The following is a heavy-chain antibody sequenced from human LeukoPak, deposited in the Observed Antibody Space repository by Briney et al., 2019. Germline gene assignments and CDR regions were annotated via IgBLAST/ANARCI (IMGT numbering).Heavy chain of an antibody. V-gene: IGHV1-2*06. J-gene: IGHJ4*02. CDR1: GYTFTGYY. CDR3: AAFHYDSSGYYYEVFDY. CDR2: INPNSGGT. Sequence: ASVKVSCKASGYTFTGYYMHWVRQAPGQGLEWMGRINPNSGGTNYAQKFQGRVTMTRDTSISTAYMELSRLRSDDTAVYYCAAFHYDSSGYYYEVFDYWGQGTPVTVSS. D-gene: IGHD3-22*01.